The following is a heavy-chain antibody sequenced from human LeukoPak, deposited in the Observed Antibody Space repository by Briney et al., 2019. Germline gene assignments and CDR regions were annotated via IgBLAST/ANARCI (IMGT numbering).Heavy chain of an antibody. CDR2: IRNKAYGGTT. J-gene: IGHJ4*02. CDR1: GFTFGDYA. D-gene: IGHD3-10*01. CDR3: TRNHYGSGSSGFDY. V-gene: IGHV3-49*04. Sequence: PGGSLRLSCTASGFTFGDYAMSWVRQAPGKGLEWVGFIRNKAYGGTTEYAASVKGRFTISRDDSNSIAYLQINSLKTEDTAVYYCTRNHYGSGSSGFDYKGQGTLVTVSS.